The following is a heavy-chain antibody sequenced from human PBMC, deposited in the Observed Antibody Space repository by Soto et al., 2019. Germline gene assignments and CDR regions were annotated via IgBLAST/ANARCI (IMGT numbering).Heavy chain of an antibody. D-gene: IGHD3-22*01. V-gene: IGHV3-30*18. Sequence: SGGSLRLSXAASGFTFSSYGMHWVRQAPGKGLEWVAVISYDGSNKYYADSVKGRFTISRDNSKNTLYLQMNSLRAEDTAVYYCAKGGYYDSRGYFDYWGQGTLVTVSS. CDR2: ISYDGSNK. J-gene: IGHJ4*02. CDR1: GFTFSSYG. CDR3: AKGGYYDSRGYFDY.